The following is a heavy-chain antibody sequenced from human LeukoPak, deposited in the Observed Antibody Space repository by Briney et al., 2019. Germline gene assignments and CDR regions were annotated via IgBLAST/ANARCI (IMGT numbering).Heavy chain of an antibody. V-gene: IGHV3-30*18. Sequence: PGRSLRLSCEGSGFTFSSYGMHWVRQAPGKGLEWVAIISYDGSIKYYADSVKGRFTISRDNSKNTLYLQMNSLRAEDTAVYYCAKPVSKGGYGDYVDYWGQGTLVTVSS. D-gene: IGHD4-17*01. CDR2: ISYDGSIK. CDR3: AKPVSKGGYGDYVDY. CDR1: GFTFSSYG. J-gene: IGHJ4*02.